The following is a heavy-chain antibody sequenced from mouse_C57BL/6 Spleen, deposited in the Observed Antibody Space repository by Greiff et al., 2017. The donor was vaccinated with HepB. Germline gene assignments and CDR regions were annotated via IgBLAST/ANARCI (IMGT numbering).Heavy chain of an antibody. CDR3: ARNYDYGWYFDV. D-gene: IGHD2-4*01. CDR1: GYSITSGYY. V-gene: IGHV3-6*01. Sequence: ESGPGLVKPSPSLSLTCSVTGYSITSGYYWNWIRQFPGNKLEWMGYISYDGSNNYNPSLKNRISITRDTSKNQFFLKLNSVTTEDTATYYCARNYDYGWYFDVWGTGTTVTVSS. CDR2: ISYDGSN. J-gene: IGHJ1*03.